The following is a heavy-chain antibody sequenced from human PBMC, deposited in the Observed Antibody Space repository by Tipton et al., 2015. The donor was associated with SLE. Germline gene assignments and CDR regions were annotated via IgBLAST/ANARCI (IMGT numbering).Heavy chain of an antibody. V-gene: IGHV1-8*01. Sequence: QLVQSGPEVKKPGASVKVSCKASGYTFSNYDIHWVRQATGQGLEWMGWMNPNSGYTVFAQKFQGRVTMTRDTSIRTAYMQLSSVRSEDTAVYCCARYADHFDPWGQGTLVTVSS. CDR2: MNPNSGYT. CDR3: ARYADHFDP. CDR1: GYTFSNYD. J-gene: IGHJ5*02. D-gene: IGHD1-14*01.